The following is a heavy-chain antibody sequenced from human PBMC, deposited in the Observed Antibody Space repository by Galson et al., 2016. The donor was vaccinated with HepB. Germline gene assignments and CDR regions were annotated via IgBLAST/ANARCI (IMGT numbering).Heavy chain of an antibody. J-gene: IGHJ4*02. CDR2: INGDGSET. D-gene: IGHD1-14*01. Sequence: SLRLSCAASGFTFTSYWMTWVRQAPGKGLEWVANINGDGSETYYVDSLKGRFTMSRDNAKNSVYLQMNSLRAEDSAVYHFARIVPDPLNSWYQLFWDWGQGTLVTVSS. CDR1: GFTFTSYW. V-gene: IGHV3-7*03. CDR3: ARIVPDPLNSWYQLFWD.